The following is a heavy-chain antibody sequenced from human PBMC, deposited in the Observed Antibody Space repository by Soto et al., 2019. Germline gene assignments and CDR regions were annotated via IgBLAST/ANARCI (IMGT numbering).Heavy chain of an antibody. V-gene: IGHV3-33*01. D-gene: IGHD3-10*01. CDR1: GFTFSSYG. CDR3: ARSRGPMVFDY. J-gene: IGHJ4*02. CDR2: IWYDGSNK. Sequence: QVQLVESGGGVVQPGRSLRLSCAASGFTFSSYGMHWVRQAPGKGLEWVAVIWYDGSNKYYADSVKGRFTISRDNSKNTLYLQMNSLRAEDTAVYYCARSRGPMVFDYWGQGTLVTVSS.